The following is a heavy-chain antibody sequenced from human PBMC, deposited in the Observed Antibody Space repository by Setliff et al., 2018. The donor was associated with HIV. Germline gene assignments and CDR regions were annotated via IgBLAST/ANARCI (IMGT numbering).Heavy chain of an antibody. CDR1: GFTFGDYA. CDR2: IRSKAYGGAT. CDR3: TSRTGYTSSWYGWGADY. Sequence: GSLRLSCTASGFTFGDYAMSWVRQAPGKGLEWVGFIRSKAYGGATKYAASVKGRFTISRDDSKRIAYLQMNSLKTEDTAVYYCTSRTGYTSSWYGWGADYWGQGTLVTVSS. V-gene: IGHV3-49*04. D-gene: IGHD6-13*01. J-gene: IGHJ4*02.